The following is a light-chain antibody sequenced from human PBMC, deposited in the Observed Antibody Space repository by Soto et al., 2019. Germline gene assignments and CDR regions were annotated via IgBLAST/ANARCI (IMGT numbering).Light chain of an antibody. CDR2: AAS. J-gene: IGKJ5*01. Sequence: DIQMTQSPSSVSASVGDRVTITCRATQDISRWLVWYQQKPGKAPKLLIYAASTLQSGVPSRFRGSGSGTDFTFTISSLHPEDFATYYCQQANSFPITFGQGTRLEIK. V-gene: IGKV1-12*01. CDR1: QDISRW. CDR3: QQANSFPIT.